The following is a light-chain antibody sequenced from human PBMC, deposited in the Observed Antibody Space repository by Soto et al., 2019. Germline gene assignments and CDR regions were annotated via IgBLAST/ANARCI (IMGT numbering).Light chain of an antibody. J-gene: IGKJ1*01. V-gene: IGKV3-15*01. CDR3: LHYNNSPPWT. CDR1: QSISTN. CDR2: RAS. Sequence: DIIMTQSPATMSVSPGDRATLSCRASQSISTNLAWYQQRTGQAHRLLIYRASTRATDVPTRFSGSGSGTDFTLTIINLQSEDIAIEYSLHYNNSPPWTVGQGTKVEIK.